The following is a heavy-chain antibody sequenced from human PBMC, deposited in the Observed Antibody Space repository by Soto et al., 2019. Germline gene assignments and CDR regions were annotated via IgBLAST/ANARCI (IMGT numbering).Heavy chain of an antibody. CDR2: ITGDGGDT. J-gene: IGHJ4*02. V-gene: IGHV3-23*01. CDR3: AKGSATSSPYYFDY. CDR1: GFTFSSYA. Sequence: PGGSLRLSCVASGFTFSSYAMSWVRQAPGKGLEWVSAITGDGGDTFHADSVRGRLTISRDNSRNTLYLQMDSLRAEDTALYYCAKGSATSSPYYFDYWGQGSLVTVSS.